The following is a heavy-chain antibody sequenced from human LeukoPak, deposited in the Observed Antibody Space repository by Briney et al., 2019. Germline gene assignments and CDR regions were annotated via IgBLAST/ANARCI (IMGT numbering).Heavy chain of an antibody. CDR1: GGSISSSSYY. CDR3: ARQFNWNFDY. Sequence: PSETLSLTCTVSGGSISSSSYYWGWIRRPPGKGLEWIGSIYYSGSTYYNPSLKSRVTISVDTSKNQFSLKLSSVTAADTAVYYCARQFNWNFDYWGQGTLVTVSS. CDR2: IYYSGST. V-gene: IGHV4-39*07. D-gene: IGHD1-1*01. J-gene: IGHJ4*02.